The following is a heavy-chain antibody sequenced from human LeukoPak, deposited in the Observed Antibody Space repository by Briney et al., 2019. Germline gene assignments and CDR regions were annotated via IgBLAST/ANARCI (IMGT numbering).Heavy chain of an antibody. Sequence: GGSLRLSCAASGFTLSSYNMNWDRQPPENELEWVSSISSTSSYIYYADSVKGRFTVSRDNAKNSLYLQMNSLRADDTAVYYCAGAYSSANKWSWFDPWGQGTRVTVSS. CDR3: AGAYSSANKWSWFDP. CDR1: GFTLSSYN. V-gene: IGHV3-21*01. J-gene: IGHJ5*02. D-gene: IGHD6-13*01. CDR2: ISSTSSYI.